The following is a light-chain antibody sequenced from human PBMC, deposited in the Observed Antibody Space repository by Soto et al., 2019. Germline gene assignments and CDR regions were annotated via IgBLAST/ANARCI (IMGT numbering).Light chain of an antibody. CDR3: QQYHIWLT. CDR2: DAS. V-gene: IGKV4-1*01. Sequence: DIVMTQSPDSLAVSLGERATINCKSSQSVLYSSNNKNYLAWYQQKPGQAPRLLIYDASNRATGIPARFSGSGSGTEFTFTISSLQSEDFAIYYCQQYHIWLTFGGGTKVDIK. J-gene: IGKJ4*01. CDR1: QSVLYSSNNKNY.